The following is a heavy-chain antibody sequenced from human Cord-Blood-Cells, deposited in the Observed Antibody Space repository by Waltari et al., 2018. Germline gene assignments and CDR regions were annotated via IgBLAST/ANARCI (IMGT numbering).Heavy chain of an antibody. V-gene: IGHV4-4*02. CDR1: GGSISSSNW. CDR2: IYHSGST. D-gene: IGHD6-13*01. Sequence: QVQLQESGPGLVKPSGTLSLTCAVSGGSISSSNWWSWVRQPPGKGLEWIGEIYHSGSTNYNPSLKSRFTISVDKSKIQFSLKLSSVTAADMAVYYCARGDSSWYYFDYWGQGTLVTVSS. CDR3: ARGDSSWYYFDY. J-gene: IGHJ4*02.